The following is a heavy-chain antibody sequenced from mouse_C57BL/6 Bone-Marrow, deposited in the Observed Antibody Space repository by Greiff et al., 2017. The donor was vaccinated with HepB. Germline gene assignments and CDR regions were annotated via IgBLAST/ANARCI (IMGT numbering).Heavy chain of an antibody. J-gene: IGHJ1*03. CDR1: GYTFTSYW. V-gene: IGHV1-55*01. CDR2: IYPGSGST. CDR3: ASFTTVVDWYFDV. Sequence: QVQLQQPGAELVKPGASVKMSCKASGYTFTSYWITWVKQRPGQGLAWIGDIYPGSGSTNYNEKFKSKATLTVDTSSSTAYMQLSSLTSEDSAVSYCASFTTVVDWYFDVWGTGTTVTVSS. D-gene: IGHD1-1*01.